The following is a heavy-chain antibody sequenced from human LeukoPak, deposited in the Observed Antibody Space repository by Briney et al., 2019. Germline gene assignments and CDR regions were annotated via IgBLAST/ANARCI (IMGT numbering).Heavy chain of an antibody. CDR1: GFTFSSYA. CDR2: ISGSGGST. Sequence: GGSLRLSCAASGFTFSSYAMSWVRQAPGKGLEWVSAISGSGGSTYYADSVKGRFTISRDNSKNTLYLQMNSLRAEDTAVYYCAKVEQQLGYYYYGMDVWGQGTTVTVSS. V-gene: IGHV3-23*01. CDR3: AKVEQQLGYYYYGMDV. D-gene: IGHD6-13*01. J-gene: IGHJ6*02.